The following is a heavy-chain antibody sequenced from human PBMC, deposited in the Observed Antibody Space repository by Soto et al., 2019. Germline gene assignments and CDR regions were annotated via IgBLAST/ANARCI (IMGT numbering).Heavy chain of an antibody. D-gene: IGHD3-10*01. CDR2: IYYSGST. CDR1: GGSISSGDYY. J-gene: IGHJ5*01. Sequence: QVQLQESGPGLVKPSQTLSLTCTVSGGSISSGDYYWSWIRQPPGKGLEWIGYIYYSGSTSYNPSLNTLVTISVATSKNQFSLKLSSVPAADTAVYYSASAQGSAFFVSCGQGTLFTVPS. V-gene: IGHV4-30-4*01. CDR3: ASAQGSAFFVS.